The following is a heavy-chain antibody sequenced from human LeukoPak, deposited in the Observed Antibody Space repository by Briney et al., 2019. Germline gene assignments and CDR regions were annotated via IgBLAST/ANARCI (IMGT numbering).Heavy chain of an antibody. CDR3: ARGKEMTRTSGYYSFDF. J-gene: IGHJ4*02. CDR1: IGSLNTYF. CDR2: VSDTGRA. V-gene: IGHV4-4*07. D-gene: IGHD3-9*01. Sequence: SETLSLTCTVSIGSLNTYFWTWVRQSAGKGLEWIGRVSDTGRAYYNPSLESRVTISLDTSKNQFSLKVTSVTAADTAVYYCARGKEMTRTSGYYSFDFWGQGTLVSVSS.